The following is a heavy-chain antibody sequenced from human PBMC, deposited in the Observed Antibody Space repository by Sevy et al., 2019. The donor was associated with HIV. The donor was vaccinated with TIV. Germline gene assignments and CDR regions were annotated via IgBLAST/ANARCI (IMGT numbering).Heavy chain of an antibody. Sequence: GGSLRLSCAASGFTFSSYEMNWVRQAPGKGLEWVSYISQSGSTTYSDSVKGRFTIFRDNVKNSVYLQMNNLRAEDTALYYCARDFTPSATTVAHFDYWGQGTLVTVSS. V-gene: IGHV3-48*03. CDR1: GFTFSSYE. D-gene: IGHD4-17*01. CDR3: ARDFTPSATTVAHFDY. CDR2: ISQSGSTT. J-gene: IGHJ4*02.